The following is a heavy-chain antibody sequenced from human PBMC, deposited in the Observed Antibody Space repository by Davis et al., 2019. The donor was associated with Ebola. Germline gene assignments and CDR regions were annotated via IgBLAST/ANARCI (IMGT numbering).Heavy chain of an antibody. CDR1: GYTLTTYD. CDR3: ARAPTWSQINYYCFDY. Sequence: ASVKVSCKASGYTLTTYDISWVRQAPGQGLEWMGWISTYNGNTNYAQKFQGRVTMTRDTSTSTMYMELRSLRSEDTAVYYCARAPTWSQINYYCFDYWGQGTLVTVSS. V-gene: IGHV1-18*01. D-gene: IGHD3-10*01. CDR2: ISTYNGNT. J-gene: IGHJ4*02.